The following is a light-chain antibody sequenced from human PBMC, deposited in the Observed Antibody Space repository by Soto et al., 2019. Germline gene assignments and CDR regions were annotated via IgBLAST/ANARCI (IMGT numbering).Light chain of an antibody. J-gene: IGKJ2*01. CDR3: HQYGSSPYT. CDR2: GES. V-gene: IGKV3-20*01. Sequence: ENVLTQSPGTLSLSPGERATLSCRASQSVSSSYLAWYQQKLGQAPTLLIYGESRRATGIPDRFSGSGSGTDFTLTISRLEPEAFAVYYCHQYGSSPYTFGQRTKLESK. CDR1: QSVSSSY.